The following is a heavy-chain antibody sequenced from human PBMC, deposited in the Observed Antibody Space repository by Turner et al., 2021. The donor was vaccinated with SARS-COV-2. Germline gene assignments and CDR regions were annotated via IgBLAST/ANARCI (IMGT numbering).Heavy chain of an antibody. V-gene: IGHV3-9*01. CDR1: GFTFDDYA. J-gene: IGHJ3*02. Sequence: EVQLVESGGGLVQPGRSLRLSCAASGFTFDDYAMHWVRQAPGKGLEWVSGINWNSGTIGYADSVKGRFTISRDNAKNSLYLQMNSLRAEDTALYYCAKDKSAEDYYDSSGYYGGGAFDIWGQGTMVTVSS. CDR3: AKDKSAEDYYDSSGYYGGGAFDI. CDR2: INWNSGTI. D-gene: IGHD3-22*01.